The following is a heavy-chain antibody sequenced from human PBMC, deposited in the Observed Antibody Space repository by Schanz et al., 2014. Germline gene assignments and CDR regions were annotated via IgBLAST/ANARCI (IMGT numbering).Heavy chain of an antibody. Sequence: VQLVESGGGLVQPGGSLRLSCAASGFTFSTYSMNWVRQAPGKGLEWVSYISGSSSIIYYADSVKGRFTISRDNPKNSLYLQMNSLRVEDTAVYYCVSGYTSGFWGQGTLVTVSS. V-gene: IGHV3-48*04. J-gene: IGHJ4*02. CDR2: ISGSSSII. CDR1: GFTFSTYS. D-gene: IGHD6-25*01. CDR3: VSGYTSGF.